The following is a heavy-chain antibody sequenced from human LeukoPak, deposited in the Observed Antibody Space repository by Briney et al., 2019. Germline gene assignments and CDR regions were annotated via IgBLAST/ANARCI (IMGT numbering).Heavy chain of an antibody. J-gene: IGHJ4*02. CDR3: ARDVVRGYSGYGRYFDY. CDR1: GHTFTSYY. D-gene: IGHD5-12*01. V-gene: IGHV1-46*01. CDR2: INPSGGST. Sequence: ASVRVSCKASGHTFTSYYMHWVRQAPGQGLEWMGIINPSGGSTSYAQKFQGRVTMTRDTSTSTVYMELSSLRSEDTAVYYCARDVVRGYSGYGRYFDYWGQGTLVTVSS.